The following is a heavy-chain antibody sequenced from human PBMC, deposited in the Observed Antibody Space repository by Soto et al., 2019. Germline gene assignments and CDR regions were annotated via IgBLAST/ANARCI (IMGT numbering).Heavy chain of an antibody. CDR2: ISGSGGST. Sequence: GGSLRLSCAASGFTFSSYSMHWVRQAPGKGLEWVSAISGSGGSTYYADSVKGRFTISRDNSKNTLYLQMNSLRAEDTAVYYCANLVRLPEYNWFDPWGQGTLVTVSS. V-gene: IGHV3-23*01. J-gene: IGHJ5*02. CDR1: GFTFSSYS. D-gene: IGHD2-21*02. CDR3: ANLVRLPEYNWFDP.